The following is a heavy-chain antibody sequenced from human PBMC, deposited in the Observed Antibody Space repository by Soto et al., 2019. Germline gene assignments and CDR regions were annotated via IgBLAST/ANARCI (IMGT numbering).Heavy chain of an antibody. CDR1: GFTFSSYA. CDR3: ARAPAATNIPYYMDV. Sequence: VGSLRLSCAASGFTFSSYAMHWVRQAPGKGLEYVSAISSNGGSTYYANSVKGRFTISRDNSKNTLYLQMGSLRAEDMAVYYCARAPAATNIPYYMDVWGKGTTVTVSS. D-gene: IGHD2-15*01. J-gene: IGHJ6*03. CDR2: ISSNGGST. V-gene: IGHV3-64*01.